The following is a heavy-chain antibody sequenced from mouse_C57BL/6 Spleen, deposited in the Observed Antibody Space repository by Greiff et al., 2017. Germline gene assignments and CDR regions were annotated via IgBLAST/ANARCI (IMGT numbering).Heavy chain of an antibody. CDR2: ISYSGST. J-gene: IGHJ2*01. CDR1: GYSITSGYD. CDR3: ARRNYGYFDY. Sequence: EVKLVESGPGMVKPSQSLSLTCTVTGYSITSGYDWHWIRHFPGNKLEWMGYISYSGSTNYNPSLKSRISITHDTSKNHFFLKLNSVTTEDTATYYCARRNYGYFDYWGQGTTLTVSS. V-gene: IGHV3-1*01. D-gene: IGHD1-1*01.